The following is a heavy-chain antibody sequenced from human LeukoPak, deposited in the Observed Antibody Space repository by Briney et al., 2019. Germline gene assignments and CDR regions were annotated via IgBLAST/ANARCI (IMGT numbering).Heavy chain of an antibody. D-gene: IGHD1-26*01. Sequence: GGSLRLSCAASGFNFSSYSMNWVRQAPGEGLGWVSSISSSSTHMYYAESVKGRFTISRDDARKSMYLQMNSLSAEDTAVYYCARDLTVGGTAILGYWGQGTLVTVSS. J-gene: IGHJ4*02. V-gene: IGHV3-21*01. CDR2: ISSSSTHM. CDR1: GFNFSSYS. CDR3: ARDLTVGGTAILGY.